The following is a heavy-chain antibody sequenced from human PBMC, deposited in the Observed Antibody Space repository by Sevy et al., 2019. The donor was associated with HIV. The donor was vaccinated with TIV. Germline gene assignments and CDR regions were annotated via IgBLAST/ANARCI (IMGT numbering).Heavy chain of an antibody. J-gene: IGHJ4*02. Sequence: ASVKVSCKLSGYTLTELSMHWVRQAPGKGLEWMGGFDTEDGETIYAQKFQGRVTLTQDTSSDTAYMELSSLSSEDTAIYYCTTTEYYYNVIGYSSGDHWGQGTLVTVSS. D-gene: IGHD3-22*01. V-gene: IGHV1-24*01. CDR3: TTTEYYYNVIGYSSGDH. CDR1: GYTLTELS. CDR2: FDTEDGET.